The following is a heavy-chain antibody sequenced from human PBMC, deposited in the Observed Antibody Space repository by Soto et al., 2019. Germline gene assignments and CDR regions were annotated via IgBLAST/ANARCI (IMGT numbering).Heavy chain of an antibody. Sequence: PSETLSLTCTVSGGSISGLIDYCAWIRQPPGKGLEWIATVYHSRTTYYNPSLSSRATISIDTSKNQFSLKLSSVTAADTAIYFCAIVDLGSGSSAIFDYWGQRNPDPVSS. CDR3: AIVDLGSGSSAIFDY. CDR1: GGSISGLIDY. D-gene: IGHD1-26*01. V-gene: IGHV4-39*02. CDR2: VYHSRTT. J-gene: IGHJ4*01.